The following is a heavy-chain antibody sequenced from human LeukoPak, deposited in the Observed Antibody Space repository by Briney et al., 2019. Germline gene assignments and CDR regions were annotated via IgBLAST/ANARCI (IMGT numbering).Heavy chain of an antibody. CDR1: GFTFSSYY. V-gene: IGHV3-66*01. CDR2: IYSGGTT. CDR3: ARKSDSLMLRGGDC. Sequence: PGGSLRLSCTASGFTFSSYYMTWVRQAPGKGLECVSIIYSGGTTYYADSVRGRFTISRDNSKNTLYLQMDRLRVEDTAVYYCARKSDSLMLRGGDCWGQGTLVTVSS. D-gene: IGHD3-10*01. J-gene: IGHJ4*02.